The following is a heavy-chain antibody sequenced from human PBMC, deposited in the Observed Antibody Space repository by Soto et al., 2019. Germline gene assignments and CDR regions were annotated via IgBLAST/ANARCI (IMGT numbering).Heavy chain of an antibody. V-gene: IGHV3-9*01. D-gene: IGHD3-22*01. CDR3: AKDYDSSPYDAFDI. J-gene: IGHJ3*02. CDR2: ISWNSGSI. Sequence: EVQLVESGGGLVQPGRSLRLSCAASGFTFDDYAMHWVRQAPGKGLEWVSGISWNSGSIGYADSVKGRFTISRDNAKNSMYLQMNGLRAENTALYCCAKDYDSSPYDAFDIWGQGTMVTVSS. CDR1: GFTFDDYA.